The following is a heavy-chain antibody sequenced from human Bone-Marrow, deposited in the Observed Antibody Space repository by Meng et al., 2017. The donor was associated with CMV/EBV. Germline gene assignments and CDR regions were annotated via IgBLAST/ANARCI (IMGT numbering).Heavy chain of an antibody. CDR1: GGSISSSSYY. J-gene: IGHJ4*02. V-gene: IGHV4-39*07. D-gene: IGHD2-2*01. CDR2: IYYSGST. Sequence: SETLSLTCTVSGGSISSSSYYWGWIRQPPGKGLEWIGSIYYSGSTYYNPSLKSRVTISVDTSKNQFSLKLSSVTAADTAVYYCARGPYCSSTSCYLEAFDYWGQGTRVTVSS. CDR3: ARGPYCSSTSCYLEAFDY.